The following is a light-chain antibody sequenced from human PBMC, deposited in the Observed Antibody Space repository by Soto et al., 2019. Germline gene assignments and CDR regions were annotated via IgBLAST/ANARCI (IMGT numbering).Light chain of an antibody. V-gene: IGLV1-51*02. Sequence: QSVLTQPPSVSAAPGQKVTISCSGSSSNIGNNYLSWYQQLPGTTPKLLIYEKNKRPSGIPDRFSGSKSGTSATLGITGLQTGDEADYYCGTWDSSLSAVVFGGGTKLTVL. CDR3: GTWDSSLSAVV. CDR2: EKN. J-gene: IGLJ2*01. CDR1: SSNIGNNY.